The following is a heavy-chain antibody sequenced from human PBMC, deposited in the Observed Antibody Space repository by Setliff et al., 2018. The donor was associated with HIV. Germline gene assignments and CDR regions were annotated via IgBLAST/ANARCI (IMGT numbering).Heavy chain of an antibody. J-gene: IGHJ5*02. D-gene: IGHD1-1*01. Sequence: GASVKVSCKASGGNFRFYAFSWVRQAPGQGLEWMGGIIPMFVTANYAQKFQDRVTITADESTSTAYMELSSLRFEDTAVYYCARAKATHQARPTNCFDPWGQGTLVTVSS. CDR1: GGNFRFYA. V-gene: IGHV1-69*13. CDR2: IIPMFVTA. CDR3: ARAKATHQARPTNCFDP.